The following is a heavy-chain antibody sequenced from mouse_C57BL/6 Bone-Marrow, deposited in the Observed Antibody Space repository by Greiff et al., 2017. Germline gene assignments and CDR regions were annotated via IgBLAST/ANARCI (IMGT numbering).Heavy chain of an antibody. CDR3: TQRYYAMDY. CDR2: IDPENGDT. V-gene: IGHV14-4*01. Sequence: EVKLMESGAELVRPGASVKLSCTASGFNIKDDYMHWVKQRPEQGLEWIGWIDPENGDTEYASKFQGKATITADTSSNTAYLQLSSLTSEDTAVYYCTQRYYAMDYWGQGTSVTVSS. J-gene: IGHJ4*01. CDR1: GFNIKDDY.